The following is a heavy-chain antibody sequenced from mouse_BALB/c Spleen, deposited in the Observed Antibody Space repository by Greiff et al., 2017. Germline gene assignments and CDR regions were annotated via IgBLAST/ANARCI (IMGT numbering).Heavy chain of an antibody. CDR1: GYSITSDYA. CDR2: ISYSGST. V-gene: IGHV3-2*02. D-gene: IGHD4-1*01. CDR3: ARTDWDLDY. J-gene: IGHJ2*01. Sequence: EVKLMESGPGLVKPSQSLSLTCTVTGYSITSDYAWNWIRQFPGNKLEWMGYISYSGSTSYNPSLKSRISITRDTSKNQFFLQLNSVTTEDTATYYCARTDWDLDYWGQGTTLTVSS.